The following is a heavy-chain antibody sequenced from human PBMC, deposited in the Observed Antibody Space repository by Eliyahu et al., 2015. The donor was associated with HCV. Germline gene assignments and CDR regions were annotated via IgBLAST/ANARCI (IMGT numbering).Heavy chain of an antibody. Sequence: EVQLVESGGGLVKPXGSLRLSCAAXAFXFSINWXDWVRQAPGKGLGWVSSISSSSSYIYYADSVKGRFTISRDNAKNSLYLQMNSLRAEDTAVYYCARDYRARAGFDPWGQGTLVTVSS. CDR2: ISSSSSYI. CDR3: ARDYRARAGFDP. J-gene: IGHJ5*02. D-gene: IGHD1-14*01. V-gene: IGHV3-21*01. CDR1: AFXFSINW.